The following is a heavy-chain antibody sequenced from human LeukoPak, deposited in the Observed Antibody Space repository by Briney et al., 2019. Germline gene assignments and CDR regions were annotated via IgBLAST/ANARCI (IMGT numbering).Heavy chain of an antibody. CDR1: GYTFTSYY. D-gene: IGHD3-22*01. CDR3: ARDSGYYDSSGEFDY. CDR2: INPNSGGT. Sequence: ASVKVSCKASGYTFTSYYMHWVRQAPGQGLEWMGRINPNSGGTNYAQKFQGRVTMTRDTSISTAYMELSRLRSDDTAVYYCARDSGYYDSSGEFDYWGQGTLVTVSS. J-gene: IGHJ4*02. V-gene: IGHV1-2*06.